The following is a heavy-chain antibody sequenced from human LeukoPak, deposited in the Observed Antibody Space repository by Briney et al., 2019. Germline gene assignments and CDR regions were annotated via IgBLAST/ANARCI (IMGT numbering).Heavy chain of an antibody. CDR2: IIPIFGTA. D-gene: IGHD4-23*01. J-gene: IGHJ3*02. V-gene: IGHV1-69*13. CDR3: ARSSPYVGKGAAFDI. Sequence: SVKVSCKASGGTFSSYAISWVRQAPGQGLEWMGGIIPIFGTANYAQKFQGRVTITADESTSTAYMELSSLRSEDTAVYYCARSSPYVGKGAAFDIWGQGTMVTVSS. CDR1: GGTFSSYA.